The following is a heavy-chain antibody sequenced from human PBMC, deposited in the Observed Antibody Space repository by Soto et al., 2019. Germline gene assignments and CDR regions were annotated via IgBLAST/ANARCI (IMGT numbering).Heavy chain of an antibody. CDR2: INSDGSST. D-gene: IGHD6-6*01. Sequence: GGSLSLSCAASGFTFRSYWMQWVRQAPGKGLVWVSWINSDGSSTSYADSVKGRFTISRDNAKNTLYLQMNSLRAEDTAVYYCASGGSSLNFDSWGQGTLVTVSS. V-gene: IGHV3-74*01. J-gene: IGHJ4*02. CDR1: GFTFRSYW. CDR3: ASGGSSLNFDS.